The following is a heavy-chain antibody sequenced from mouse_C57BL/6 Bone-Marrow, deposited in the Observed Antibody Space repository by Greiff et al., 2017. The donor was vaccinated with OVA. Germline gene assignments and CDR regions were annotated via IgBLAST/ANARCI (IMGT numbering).Heavy chain of an antibody. Sequence: EVMLVESGGGLVQSGRSLRLSCATSGFTFSDFYMEWVRQAPGKGLEWIAASRNKANDYTTAYNASVKGRFIVSRDTSQSILYLQMNALRAEDTAIYYCARDSGYDYMDYWGQGTSVTVSA. CDR3: ARDSGYDYMDY. V-gene: IGHV7-1*01. D-gene: IGHD2-4*01. CDR1: GFTFSDFY. J-gene: IGHJ4*01. CDR2: SRNKANDYTT.